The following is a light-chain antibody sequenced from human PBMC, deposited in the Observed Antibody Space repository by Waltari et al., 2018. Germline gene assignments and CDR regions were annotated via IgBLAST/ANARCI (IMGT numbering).Light chain of an antibody. CDR2: SAS. CDR3: QQDYSFPLT. Sequence: IQMTHSPSAVSGSVGDRHHITCQASQAISNWLAWYQQKPGKAPKLLIYSASSLQSAVPSRFSGSGSGTDFTLTISSLQPEDFATYYCQQDYSFPLTFGQGTKLEIK. V-gene: IGKV1-12*01. CDR1: QAISNW. J-gene: IGKJ2*01.